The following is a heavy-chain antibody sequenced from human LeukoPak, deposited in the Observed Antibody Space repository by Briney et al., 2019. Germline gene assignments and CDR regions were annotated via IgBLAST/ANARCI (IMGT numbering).Heavy chain of an antibody. CDR3: ARGDYGSGLFDY. V-gene: IGHV3-66*01. Sequence: PGGSLRLSCAASGFTVSSNYMSWIRQAPGKGLEWVSVIYSGGSTYHADSVKGRFTISRDNSKNTLYLQMNSLRAEDTAVYYCARGDYGSGLFDYWGQGTLVTVSS. CDR1: GFTVSSNY. CDR2: IYSGGST. J-gene: IGHJ4*02. D-gene: IGHD3-10*01.